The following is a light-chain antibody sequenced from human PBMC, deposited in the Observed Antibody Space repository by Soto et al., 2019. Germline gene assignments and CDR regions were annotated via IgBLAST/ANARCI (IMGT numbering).Light chain of an antibody. J-gene: IGKJ2*01. CDR3: MQARQTPHT. CDR1: QSLLHSNGYNY. CDR2: LGS. Sequence: DIVMTQSPLSLPVTPGEPASMSCRSSQSLLHSNGYNYLDWYLQKPGQSPQLLTCLGSNRASGVPDRFSGSRSGTDFTLKISRVEAEDVGVYYCMQARQTPHTFGQGTELEIK. V-gene: IGKV2-28*01.